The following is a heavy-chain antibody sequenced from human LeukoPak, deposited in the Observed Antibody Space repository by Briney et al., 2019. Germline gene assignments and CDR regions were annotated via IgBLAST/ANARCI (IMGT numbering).Heavy chain of an antibody. J-gene: IGHJ4*02. CDR1: GFTFSSYG. Sequence: PGRSLRLSCAASGFTFSSYGMHWVRQAPGKGLEWVAVIWYDGSNKYYADSVKGRFTISRDNSKNTLYLQMNSLRAEDTAVYYCAKDETTSSGWYVFDYWGQGKLLSVSS. CDR2: IWYDGSNK. D-gene: IGHD6-19*01. V-gene: IGHV3-33*06. CDR3: AKDETTSSGWYVFDY.